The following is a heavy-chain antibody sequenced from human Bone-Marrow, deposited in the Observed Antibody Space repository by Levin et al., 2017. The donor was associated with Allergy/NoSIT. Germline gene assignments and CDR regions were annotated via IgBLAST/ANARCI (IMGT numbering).Heavy chain of an antibody. CDR2: SRNKVNSYTT. J-gene: IGHJ4*02. V-gene: IGHV3-72*01. Sequence: GGSLRLSCAASGFTFSDHYMNWVRQTPGKGLEWVARSRNKVNSYTTEYVASVKGRFTISRDDSKNSLYLQMNGLKTEDTAVYYCTRDSYNGGDFNDYWGQGTLVTVSP. CDR1: GFTFSDHY. CDR3: TRDSYNGGDFNDY. D-gene: IGHD6-19*01.